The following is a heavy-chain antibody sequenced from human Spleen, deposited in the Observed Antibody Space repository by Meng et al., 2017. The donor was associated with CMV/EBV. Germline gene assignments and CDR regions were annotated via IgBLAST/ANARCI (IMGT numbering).Heavy chain of an antibody. Sequence: GGSRLSCAASGFTFSTSWMSWVRQAPGKGLEWVANIREDGSSKYYADPVKGRFTISRDNAKNSLFLQMSSLRVEDTAMYYCAKAGLGYCSVTSCYNDDWGQGTLVTVSS. CDR3: AKAGLGYCSVTSCYNDD. J-gene: IGHJ4*02. D-gene: IGHD2-2*02. CDR2: IREDGSSK. V-gene: IGHV3-7*01. CDR1: GFTFSTSW.